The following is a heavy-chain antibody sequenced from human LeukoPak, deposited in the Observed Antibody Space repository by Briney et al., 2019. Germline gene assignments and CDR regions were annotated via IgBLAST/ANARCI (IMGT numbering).Heavy chain of an antibody. CDR3: ASQNDFWSGYAH. CDR2: ISAYNGNT. V-gene: IGHV1-18*01. Sequence: ASVKVSCKASGYTFTSYGISWVRQAPGQGLEWMGWISAYNGNTNYAQKLQGRVTMTTDTSTSTAYMELRSLRSDDTAVYYGASQNDFWSGYAHWGQGTLVTVSS. J-gene: IGHJ4*02. D-gene: IGHD3-3*01. CDR1: GYTFTSYG.